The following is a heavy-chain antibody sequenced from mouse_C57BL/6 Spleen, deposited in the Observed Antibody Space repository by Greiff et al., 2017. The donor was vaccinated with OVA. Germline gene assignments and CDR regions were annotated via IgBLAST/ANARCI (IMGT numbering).Heavy chain of an antibody. CDR3: ARSEYGNSFFFDY. V-gene: IGHV1-69*01. D-gene: IGHD2-10*02. CDR2: IDPSDSYT. Sequence: VQLQQPGAELVMPGASVKLSCKASGYTFTSYWMHWVKQRPGQGLEWIGEIDPSDSYTNYYQKFKGKSTLTVDKSSSTAYMQLSSLTSEDSAVYYCARSEYGNSFFFDYWGQGTTLTVSS. CDR1: GYTFTSYW. J-gene: IGHJ2*01.